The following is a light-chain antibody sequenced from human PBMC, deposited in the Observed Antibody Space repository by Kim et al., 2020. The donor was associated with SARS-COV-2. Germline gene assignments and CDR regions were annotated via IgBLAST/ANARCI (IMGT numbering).Light chain of an antibody. J-gene: IGKJ1*01. V-gene: IGKV1-27*01. CDR3: QEYNSYPGT. CDR2: AAS. Sequence: DIQMTQSPSSFSASTGDRVTITCRASQGISSYLAWYQQKPGKAPNLLIYAASILQCGVPSRFSGSGSGTDFTLTISSLQSEDVATYYCQEYNSYPGTFGQGTKVDIK. CDR1: QGISSY.